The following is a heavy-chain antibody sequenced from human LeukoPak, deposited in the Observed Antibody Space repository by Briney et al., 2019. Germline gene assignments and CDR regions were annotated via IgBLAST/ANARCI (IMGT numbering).Heavy chain of an antibody. J-gene: IGHJ4*02. Sequence: GGSLRLSCAASGFTFSSYGMSWVRQAPGKGLEWVSAVSSSGSTIYYADSVKGRFTISRDNAKNSLYLQMNSLRAEDTAVYYCAREGYCSSTSCYDYWGQGTLVTVSS. CDR3: AREGYCSSTSCYDY. CDR2: VSSSGSTI. D-gene: IGHD2-2*01. V-gene: IGHV3-21*04. CDR1: GFTFSSYG.